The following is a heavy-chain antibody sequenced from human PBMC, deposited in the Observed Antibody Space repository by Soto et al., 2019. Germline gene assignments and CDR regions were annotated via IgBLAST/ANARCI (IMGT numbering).Heavy chain of an antibody. CDR2: IYYSGST. CDR1: GGSVSSGSYY. CDR3: ARVRFLEWLGMDV. V-gene: IGHV4-61*01. J-gene: IGHJ6*02. D-gene: IGHD3-3*01. Sequence: ETLSLTCPLSGGSVSSGSYYGSWIRQPPGKGLEWIGYIYYSGSTNYNPSLKSRVTISVDTSKNQFSLKLGSVTAADTAVYYCARVRFLEWLGMDVWGQGTKVTVSS.